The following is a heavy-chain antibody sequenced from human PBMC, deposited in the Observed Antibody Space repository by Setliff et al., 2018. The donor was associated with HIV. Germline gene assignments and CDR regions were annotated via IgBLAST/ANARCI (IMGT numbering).Heavy chain of an antibody. CDR3: ARTRGLGYYDSSGNAFDI. Sequence: SQTLSLTCVISGDSVSSNSAAWNWIRRSPSRGLEWLGRTYYRSKWYNDYAGSVKSRITINPDTSKNQFSLQLNSVTPEDTAVYYCARTRGLGYYDSSGNAFDIWGQGTMVTVSS. D-gene: IGHD3-22*01. CDR1: GDSVSSNSAA. J-gene: IGHJ3*02. CDR2: TYYRSKWYN. V-gene: IGHV6-1*01.